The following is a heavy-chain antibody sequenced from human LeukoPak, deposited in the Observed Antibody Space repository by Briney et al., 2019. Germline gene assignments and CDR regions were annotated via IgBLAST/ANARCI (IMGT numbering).Heavy chain of an antibody. CDR3: ARDRCGDGFSHLDY. Sequence: ASVTDSCKSSRYTLTAYPMHSLRQAPGQGLEWMGWITPSDGANYAQKFQGRVTMTRDTSMSTAYMDLNRLTSDDTAVYFCARDRCGDGFSHLDYWVQGTLVTVSS. D-gene: IGHD5-24*01. J-gene: IGHJ4*02. CDR2: ITPSDGA. CDR1: RYTLTAYP. V-gene: IGHV1-2*02.